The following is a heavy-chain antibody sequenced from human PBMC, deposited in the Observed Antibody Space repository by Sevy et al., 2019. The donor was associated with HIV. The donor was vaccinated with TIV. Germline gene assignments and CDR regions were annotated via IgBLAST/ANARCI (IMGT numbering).Heavy chain of an antibody. Sequence: GGSLRLSCAVSGFTISNNYMSWVRQAPGKGLEWVSLIYSGGATRYADSVKGRFTISRDNSANTLYLQMNNLRAEDTAVYYCAGGPLRCYWGQGTLVTVSS. J-gene: IGHJ4*02. CDR1: GFTISNNY. D-gene: IGHD3-16*01. CDR3: AGGPLRCY. CDR2: IYSGGAT. V-gene: IGHV3-53*01.